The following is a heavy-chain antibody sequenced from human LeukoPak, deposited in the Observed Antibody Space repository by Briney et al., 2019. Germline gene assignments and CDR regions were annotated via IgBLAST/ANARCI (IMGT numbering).Heavy chain of an antibody. CDR2: IYSGGST. CDR1: GFTVSSNY. D-gene: IGHD3-16*02. J-gene: IGHJ4*02. V-gene: IGHV3-66*01. CDR3: ARSPRGDDYVWGSYRSPVDNYFDY. Sequence: GGSLRLSCAASGFTVSSNYMSWVRQAPGKGLEWVSVIYSGGSTYYADSVKGRFTISRDNSKNTLYLQMNSLRAEDTAVYYCARSPRGDDYVWGSYRSPVDNYFDYWGQGTLVTVSS.